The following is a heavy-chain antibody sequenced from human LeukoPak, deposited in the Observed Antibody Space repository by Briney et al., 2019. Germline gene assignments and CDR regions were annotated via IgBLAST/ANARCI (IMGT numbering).Heavy chain of an antibody. CDR3: AKWGDYDVLTGYYVSDY. Sequence: GGSLRLSCAASGFTFSNYAMSWVRQAPGKGLEWVSAITGSGGNTYYADSVKGRFTISRDNSKNTVFLQMNSLRAEDTAVYYCAKWGDYDVLTGYYVSDYRGQGTLVTVSS. D-gene: IGHD3-9*01. V-gene: IGHV3-23*01. CDR2: ITGSGGNT. CDR1: GFTFSNYA. J-gene: IGHJ4*02.